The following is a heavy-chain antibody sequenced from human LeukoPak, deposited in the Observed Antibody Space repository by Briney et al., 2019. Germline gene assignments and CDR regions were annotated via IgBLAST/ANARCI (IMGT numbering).Heavy chain of an antibody. Sequence: ANIKQDGSEKYYVDSVKGRFTISRDNAKNSLYLQMNSLRAEDTAVYYCAKDPTSPGMDVWGQGTTVTVSS. CDR3: AKDPTSPGMDV. J-gene: IGHJ6*02. CDR2: IKQDGSEK. V-gene: IGHV3-7*03.